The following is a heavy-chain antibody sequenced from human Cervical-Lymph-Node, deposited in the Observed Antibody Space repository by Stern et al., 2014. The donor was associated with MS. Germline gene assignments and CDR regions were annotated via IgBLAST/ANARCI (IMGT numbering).Heavy chain of an antibody. J-gene: IGHJ6*02. V-gene: IGHV4-59*11. D-gene: IGHD3-10*01. CDR1: GGSLSSHY. Sequence: QVQLQESGPGLVKPSQTLSLTCTVSGGSLSSHYWSLIRQPPGKGLEWVGYIAYTGSTNYNPSLKSRVTISVDTSKNHFYLELSSVTVADTAIYYCAREQDHDYGSGMYRNVPLYGMDVWGQGTAVTVSS. CDR3: AREQDHDYGSGMYRNVPLYGMDV. CDR2: IAYTGST.